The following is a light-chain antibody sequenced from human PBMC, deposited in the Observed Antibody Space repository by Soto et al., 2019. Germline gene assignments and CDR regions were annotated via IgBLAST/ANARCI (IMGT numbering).Light chain of an antibody. J-gene: IGKJ1*01. CDR1: QSVSSSY. CDR3: QQYCSSPWT. CDR2: GAS. V-gene: IGKV3-20*01. Sequence: EIVLTQSPGTLSLSPGERATLSCRSSQSVSSSYLAWYQQKPGQAPRLLIYGASSRATGIPDRFSGSGSGTDFTLTISRLDPEDFAVYYCQQYCSSPWTFGQGTKVEIK.